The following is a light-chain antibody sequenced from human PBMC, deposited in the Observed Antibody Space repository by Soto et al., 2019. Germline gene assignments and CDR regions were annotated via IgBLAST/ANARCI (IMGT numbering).Light chain of an antibody. V-gene: IGKV1-39*01. Sequence: DIQMTQSPSSLSASVGDRVTITCRASQSISSYLNWFQQKPGGAPRLLIYAASSLQSGVPSRFSGSGSGTEFTLTISSLQPVDIATYYCQHSYSTPLAFGQGTKVEIK. J-gene: IGKJ1*01. CDR2: AAS. CDR1: QSISSY. CDR3: QHSYSTPLA.